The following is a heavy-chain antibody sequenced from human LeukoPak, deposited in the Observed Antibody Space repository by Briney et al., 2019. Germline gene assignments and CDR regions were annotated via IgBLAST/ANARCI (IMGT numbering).Heavy chain of an antibody. J-gene: IGHJ4*02. CDR2: ISSSGSTI. CDR1: GFTFSDYY. D-gene: IGHD6-13*01. CDR3: AKISGQQQLWSFDY. Sequence: GGSLRLSCAASGFTFSDYYMSWIRQAPGKGLEWVSYISSSGSTIYYADSVKGRFTISRDNSKNTLYLQMNSLRAEDTAVYYCAKISGQQQLWSFDYWGQGTLVTVSS. V-gene: IGHV3-11*01.